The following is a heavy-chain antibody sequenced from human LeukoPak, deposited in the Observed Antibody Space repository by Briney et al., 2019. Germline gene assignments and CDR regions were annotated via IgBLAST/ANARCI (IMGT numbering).Heavy chain of an antibody. CDR1: GFTFNNYN. J-gene: IGHJ6*03. V-gene: IGHV3-21*01. CDR2: ITSSGTYI. D-gene: IGHD1-26*01. CDR3: ARDPYSGNYGNYYYYYMDV. Sequence: PGGSLRLSCATSGFTFNNYNMNWVRQAPGRALEWVSSITSSGTYIFYADSVKGRFTISRDNAKNSLYLQMNSLGPEDTAVYYCARDPYSGNYGNYYYYYMDVWGKGTTVTVSS.